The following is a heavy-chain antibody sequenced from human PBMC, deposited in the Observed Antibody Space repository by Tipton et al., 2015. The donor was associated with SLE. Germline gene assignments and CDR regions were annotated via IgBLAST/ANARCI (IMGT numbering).Heavy chain of an antibody. CDR2: INHSGST. CDR3: ARRRGNVLIGYPLD. V-gene: IGHV4-34*01. Sequence: LRLSCAVYGGSFSGYYWSWIRQPPGKGLEWIGEINHSGSTNYNPSLKSRVTISVDTSKNQFSLKLSSVTAADTAVYYCARRRGNVLIGYPLDWGQGTLVIVSS. D-gene: IGHD3-9*01. CDR1: GGSFSGYY. J-gene: IGHJ4*02.